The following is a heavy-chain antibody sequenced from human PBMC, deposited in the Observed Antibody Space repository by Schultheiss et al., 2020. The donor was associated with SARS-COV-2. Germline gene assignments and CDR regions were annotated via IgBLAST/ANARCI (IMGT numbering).Heavy chain of an antibody. J-gene: IGHJ5*02. Sequence: SQTLSLTCAVYGGSSSGYYWSWIRQPPGKGLEWIGEINHRGSTNYNPSLKSRVTISVDTSKNQFSLKLNSVTAADTAVYYCARIQVHFWRGNWFDPWGQGTLVTVSS. CDR3: ARIQVHFWRGNWFDP. D-gene: IGHD3-3*02. CDR2: INHRGST. CDR1: GGSSSGYY. V-gene: IGHV4-34*01.